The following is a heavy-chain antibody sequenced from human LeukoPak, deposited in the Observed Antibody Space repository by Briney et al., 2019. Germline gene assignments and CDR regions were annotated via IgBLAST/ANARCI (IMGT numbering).Heavy chain of an antibody. Sequence: ASVKVSYKASGYTFTSYAMHWVRQAPGQRLEWMGWINAGNGNTKYSQKFQGRVTITRDTSASTAYMELSSLRSEDTAVYYCAGDRGYYDSSGYYRESNWFDPWGQGTLVTVSS. V-gene: IGHV1-3*01. J-gene: IGHJ5*02. D-gene: IGHD3-22*01. CDR2: INAGNGNT. CDR3: AGDRGYYDSSGYYRESNWFDP. CDR1: GYTFTSYA.